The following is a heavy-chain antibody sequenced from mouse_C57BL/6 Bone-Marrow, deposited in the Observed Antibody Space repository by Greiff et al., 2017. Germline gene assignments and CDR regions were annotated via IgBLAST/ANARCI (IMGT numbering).Heavy chain of an antibody. Sequence: QVQLKESGAELMKPGASVKLSCKATGYTFTAYWIEWVKQRPGHGLEWIGEILPGSGSTNYNVKFKGKATFTADTSSNTAYMQLSSLTTEDSALYYCFYGSSFDYWGQGTTLTVSS. CDR2: ILPGSGST. V-gene: IGHV1-9*01. CDR3: FYGSSFDY. CDR1: GYTFTAYW. J-gene: IGHJ2*01. D-gene: IGHD1-1*01.